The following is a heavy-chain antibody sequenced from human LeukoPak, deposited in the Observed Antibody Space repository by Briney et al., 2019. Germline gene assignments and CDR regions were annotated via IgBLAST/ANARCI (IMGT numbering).Heavy chain of an antibody. CDR1: GGTFSSYA. V-gene: IGHV1-69*05. CDR3: ARRYGDYGGYWFDP. D-gene: IGHD4-17*01. J-gene: IGHJ5*02. Sequence: SVKVSCKASGGTFSSYAISWVRQAPGQGLECMGGIIPIFGTANYAQKFQGRVTITTDESTSTAYMELSSLRSEDTAVYYCARRYGDYGGYWFDPWGQGTLVTVSS. CDR2: IIPIFGTA.